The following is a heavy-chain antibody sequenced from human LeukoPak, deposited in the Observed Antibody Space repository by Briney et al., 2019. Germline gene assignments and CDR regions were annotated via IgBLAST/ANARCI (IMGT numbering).Heavy chain of an antibody. CDR2: ISSSGSTI. V-gene: IGHV3-11*01. CDR3: ARDNGYPVPKGWFDP. D-gene: IGHD5-18*01. CDR1: GFTFSDYY. J-gene: IGHJ5*02. Sequence: GGSLRLSCAASGFTFSDYYMSWIRQAPGKGPEWVSYISSSGSTIYYADSVKGRFTISRDNAKNSLYLQMNSLRAEDTAVYYCARDNGYPVPKGWFDPWGQGTLVTVSS.